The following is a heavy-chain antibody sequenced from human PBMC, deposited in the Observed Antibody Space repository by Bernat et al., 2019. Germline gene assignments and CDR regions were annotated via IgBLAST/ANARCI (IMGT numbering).Heavy chain of an antibody. J-gene: IGHJ4*02. CDR3: AREYYGGNSGVDY. V-gene: IGHV3-21*01. CDR2: ISSSSSYI. D-gene: IGHD4-23*01. CDR1: GFTFSSYS. Sequence: EVQLVESGGGLVKPGGSLRLSCAASGFTFSSYSMNWVRQAPGKGLKWVSSISSSSSYIYYADSVKGRFTISRDNAKNSLYLQMNSLRAEDTAVYYCAREYYGGNSGVDYWGQGTLVTVSS.